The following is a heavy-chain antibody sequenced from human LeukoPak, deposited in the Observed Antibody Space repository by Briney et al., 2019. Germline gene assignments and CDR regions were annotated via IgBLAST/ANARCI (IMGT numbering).Heavy chain of an antibody. V-gene: IGHV3-13*01. D-gene: IGHD3-10*01. CDR2: IGTAGDT. J-gene: IGHJ4*02. CDR3: ARAVSPRWYGSGSYYAGNRKWYYFDY. CDR1: GFTFSSYD. Sequence: PGGSLRLSCAASGFTFSSYDMHWVRQATGKGLEWVSAIGTAGDTYYPGSVKGRFTISRENAKNSLYLQMNSLRAGDTAVYYCARAVSPRWYGSGSYYAGNRKWYYFDYWGQGTLVTVSS.